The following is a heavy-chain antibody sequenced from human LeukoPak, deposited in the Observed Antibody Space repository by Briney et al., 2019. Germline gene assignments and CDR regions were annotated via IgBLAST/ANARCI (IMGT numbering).Heavy chain of an antibody. CDR1: GYTFTGYY. CDR3: ARGGRQDIVVVLDAFDI. Sequence: ASAKVSCKASGYTFTGYYMHWVRQAPGQGLEWMGWINPNSGGTNYAQKFQGWVTMTRDTSISTAYMELSRLRSDDTAVYYCARGGRQDIVVVLDAFDIWGQGTMVTVSS. V-gene: IGHV1-2*04. D-gene: IGHD2-2*01. J-gene: IGHJ3*02. CDR2: INPNSGGT.